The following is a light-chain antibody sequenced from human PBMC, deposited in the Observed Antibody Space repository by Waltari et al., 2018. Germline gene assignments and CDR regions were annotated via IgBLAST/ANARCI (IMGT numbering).Light chain of an antibody. V-gene: IGLV1-47*01. CDR3: AAWDDSLRV. CDR2: RNN. Sequence: QSVLTQPPSASGTPGQRVTISCSGSSSTIGSNYVYWYQQLPGTAPKRLIYRNNQRPSGVPDRFSGSKSGTSASLAISGLRSEDEADYYCAAWDDSLRVFGTGTKVTVL. J-gene: IGLJ1*01. CDR1: SSTIGSNY.